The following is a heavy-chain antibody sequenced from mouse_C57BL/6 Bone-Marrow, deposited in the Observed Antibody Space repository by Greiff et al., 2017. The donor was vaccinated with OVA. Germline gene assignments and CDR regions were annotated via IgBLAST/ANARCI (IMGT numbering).Heavy chain of an antibody. CDR3: ARRGYYPFAY. Sequence: QVQLKQPGAELVMPGASVKLSCKASGYTFTSYWMHWVKQRPGQGLEWIGEIDPSDSYTNYNQKFKGKSTLTVDKSSSTAYMQLSSLTSDDSAVYYCARRGYYPFAYWGQGTLVTVSA. J-gene: IGHJ3*01. CDR1: GYTFTSYW. D-gene: IGHD2-3*01. V-gene: IGHV1-69*01. CDR2: IDPSDSYT.